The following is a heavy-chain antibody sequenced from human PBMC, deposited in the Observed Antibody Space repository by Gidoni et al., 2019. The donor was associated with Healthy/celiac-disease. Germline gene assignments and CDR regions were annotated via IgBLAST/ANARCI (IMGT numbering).Heavy chain of an antibody. V-gene: IGHV1-2*06. CDR3: ARGQRGGTVVTTVADY. D-gene: IGHD2-15*01. J-gene: IGHJ4*02. Sequence: QVQLVQSGAEVKKPGASVTVSCKASGYTFTGYYMHWVRQAPGQGLEWMGRINPNSGGTNYAQKFQGRVTMTRDTSISTAYMELSRLRSDDTAVYYCARGQRGGTVVTTVADYWGQGTLVTVSS. CDR1: GYTFTGYY. CDR2: INPNSGGT.